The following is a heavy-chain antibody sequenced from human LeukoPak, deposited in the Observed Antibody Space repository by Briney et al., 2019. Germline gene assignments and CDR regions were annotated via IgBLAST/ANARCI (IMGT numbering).Heavy chain of an antibody. CDR1: GFSISSGYY. J-gene: IGHJ5*02. CDR3: AREEIRSWFDP. CDR2: IYHSGST. Sequence: TSETLSLTCTVGFSISSGYYWGWIRQPPGKGLEWIGSIYHSGSTYYNPSLKSRVTISVDTSKNQFSLKLSSVTAADTAVYYCAREEIRSWFDPWGQGTLVTVSS. V-gene: IGHV4-38-2*02. D-gene: IGHD5-24*01.